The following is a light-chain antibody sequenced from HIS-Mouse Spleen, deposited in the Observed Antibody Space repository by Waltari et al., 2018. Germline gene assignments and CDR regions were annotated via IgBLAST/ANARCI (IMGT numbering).Light chain of an antibody. CDR2: RSK. V-gene: IGLV1-47*01. CDR1: SSNIGSNY. CDR3: AAWDDSLSGPV. Sequence: QSVLTQPPSASGTPGQRVTISCSGSSSNIGSNYVSWYQQLPGTAPKLLIFRSKQRPSGVPDRFSGSKSGTSASLAISGLRSEDEADYYCAAWDDSLSGPVFGGGTKLTVL. J-gene: IGLJ3*02.